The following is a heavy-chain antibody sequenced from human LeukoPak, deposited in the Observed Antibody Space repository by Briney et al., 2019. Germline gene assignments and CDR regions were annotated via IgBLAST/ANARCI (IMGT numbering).Heavy chain of an antibody. D-gene: IGHD4-23*01. CDR3: ARDLYGGNSIDY. V-gene: IGHV1-69*06. CDR1: GGTFSSYA. Sequence: ASVKVSCKASGGTFSSYAISWVRQAPGQGLEWMGGIIPIFGTANYAQKFQGRVTITADKSTSTAYMELSSLRSEDTAVYYCARDLYGGNSIDYWGQGTLVTVSS. CDR2: IIPIFGTA. J-gene: IGHJ4*02.